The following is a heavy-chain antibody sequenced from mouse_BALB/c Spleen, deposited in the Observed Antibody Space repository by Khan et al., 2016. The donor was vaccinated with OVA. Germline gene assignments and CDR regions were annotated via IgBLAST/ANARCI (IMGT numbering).Heavy chain of an antibody. CDR3: ARRTTGYALDY. Sequence: QVQLKESGAELARPGASVKMSCKASGYTFTSHTIHWVKQSPGQDLEWIGYINPRCGYSNYNQKFNDKATLTADKSSSTAYMQLSSLTSEDSAVYYCARRTTGYALDYWGQGTSVTVSS. J-gene: IGHJ4*01. CDR1: GYTFTSHT. CDR2: INPRCGYS. D-gene: IGHD2-14*01. V-gene: IGHV1-4*01.